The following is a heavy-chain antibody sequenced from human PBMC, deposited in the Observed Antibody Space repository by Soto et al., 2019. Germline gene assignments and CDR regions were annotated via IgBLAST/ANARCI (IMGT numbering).Heavy chain of an antibody. CDR2: ISGRGVDT. CDR3: AKDQTDVTLFDY. V-gene: IGHV3-23*01. D-gene: IGHD2-21*02. Sequence: GSLRLSCAASGFSFSSLAMSWVRQAPGKGLEWVSSISGRGVDTLYANSVKGRFTISRDNSRNTLYLQVNSLRAEDTAVYYCAKDQTDVTLFDYWGQGTLVTVSS. CDR1: GFSFSSLA. J-gene: IGHJ4*02.